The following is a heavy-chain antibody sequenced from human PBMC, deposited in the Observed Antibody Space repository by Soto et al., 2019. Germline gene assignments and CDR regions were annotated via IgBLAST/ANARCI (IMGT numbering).Heavy chain of an antibody. V-gene: IGHV4-39*01. Sequence: SETLSLTCTVSGGSISCSSYYWGWIRQPPGKGLEWIGSIYYSGSTYYNPSLKSRVTISVDTSKNQFSLKLSSVTAADTAVYYCARRRAGSVNNWFDPWGQGTLVTVSS. CDR2: IYYSGST. D-gene: IGHD3-10*01. CDR1: GGSISCSSYY. J-gene: IGHJ5*02. CDR3: ARRRAGSVNNWFDP.